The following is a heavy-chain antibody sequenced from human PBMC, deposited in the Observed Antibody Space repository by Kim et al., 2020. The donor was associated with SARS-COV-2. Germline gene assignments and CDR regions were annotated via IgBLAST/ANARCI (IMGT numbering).Heavy chain of an antibody. J-gene: IGHJ4*02. CDR2: INHSGST. V-gene: IGHV4-34*01. D-gene: IGHD3-10*01. CDR1: GGSFSGYY. CDR3: ARGRAMVRAARGHFDY. Sequence: SETLSLTCAVYGGSFSGYYWSWIRQPPGKGLEWIGEINHSGSTNYNPSLKSRVTISVDTSKNQFSLKLSSVTAADTAVYYCARGRAMVRAARGHFDYWGQGTLVTVSS.